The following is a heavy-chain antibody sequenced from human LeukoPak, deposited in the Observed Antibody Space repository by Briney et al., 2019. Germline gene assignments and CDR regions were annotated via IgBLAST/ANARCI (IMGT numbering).Heavy chain of an antibody. CDR1: GGSISSSSYY. CDR3: ARHRLFGYSYYFDY. J-gene: IGHJ4*02. CDR2: IYYSGST. Sequence: SETLSITCTVSGGSISSSSYYWGWIRQPPGKGLEWIGSIYYSGSTYYNPSLKSRVTISVDTSKNQFSLKLSSVTAADTAVYYCARHRLFGYSYYFDYWGQGTLVTVSS. V-gene: IGHV4-39*01. D-gene: IGHD5-18*01.